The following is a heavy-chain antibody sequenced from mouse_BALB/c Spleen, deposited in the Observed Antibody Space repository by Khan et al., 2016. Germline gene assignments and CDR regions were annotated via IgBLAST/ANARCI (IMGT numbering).Heavy chain of an antibody. CDR3: ARTPTAYYAMDY. Sequence: EVQLQESGPGLVKPSQSLSLTCTVTGYSITSDYAWNWIRQFPGNKLEWMGYISYSGSTRYYPSLKSRISITRDTSRNQFFLQLNSVTTADTATYYCARTPTAYYAMDYWGQGPSVTVSS. CDR2: ISYSGST. V-gene: IGHV3-2*02. J-gene: IGHJ4*01. D-gene: IGHD1-2*01. CDR1: GYSITSDYA.